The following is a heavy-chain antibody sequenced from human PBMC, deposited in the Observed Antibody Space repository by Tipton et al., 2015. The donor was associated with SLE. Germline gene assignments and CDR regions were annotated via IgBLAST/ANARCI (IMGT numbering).Heavy chain of an antibody. CDR1: GGSISSYY. CDR2: INHSGST. J-gene: IGHJ4*02. D-gene: IGHD3-22*01. V-gene: IGHV4-34*01. CDR3: ARVPYYYDSSGYSYYFDY. Sequence: TLFLTCAVYGGSISSYYWSWIRQPPGKGLEWIGEINHSGSTNYNPSLKSRVTISVDTSKNQFSLKLSSVTAADTAVYYCARVPYYYDSSGYSYYFDYWGQGTLVTVSS.